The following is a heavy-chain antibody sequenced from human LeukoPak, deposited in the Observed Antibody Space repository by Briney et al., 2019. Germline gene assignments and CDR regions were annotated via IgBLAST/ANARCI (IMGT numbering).Heavy chain of an antibody. CDR2: IYYSGST. Sequence: PSETLSLTCTVSGGSISSYYWSWIRQPPGKGLEWIGYIYYSGSTNYNPSLKSRVTISVDTTKNQFSLKLSSVTAADTAVYYCARHRSHIPYGMDVWGQGTTVTVSS. D-gene: IGHD2-21*01. V-gene: IGHV4-59*08. CDR1: GGSISSYY. CDR3: ARHRSHIPYGMDV. J-gene: IGHJ6*02.